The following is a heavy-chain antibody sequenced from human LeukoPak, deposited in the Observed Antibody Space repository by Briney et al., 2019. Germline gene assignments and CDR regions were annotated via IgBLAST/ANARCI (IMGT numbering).Heavy chain of an antibody. CDR3: ARHMPWELPPGAYDY. V-gene: IGHV4-34*01. J-gene: IGHJ4*02. CDR2: INHSGST. Sequence: SETLSLTCAVYGGSFSGYYWSWIRQPPGKGLEWIGEINHSGSTNYNPSLKSRVTMSVDTSKNQFSLKLTSVTAADTAVYFCARHMPWELPPGAYDYWGQGSLVTVSS. D-gene: IGHD1-26*01. CDR1: GGSFSGYY.